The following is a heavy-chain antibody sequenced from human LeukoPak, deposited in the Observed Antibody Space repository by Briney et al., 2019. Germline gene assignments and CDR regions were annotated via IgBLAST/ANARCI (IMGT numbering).Heavy chain of an antibody. CDR1: GFTFDEYA. CDR2: ISWNSGSI. J-gene: IGHJ4*02. D-gene: IGHD1-26*01. V-gene: IGHV3-9*01. CDR3: AKDSSGSLYYFDY. Sequence: GGSRRLSCAASGFTFDEYAMHWVRQAPGKGLEWVSGISWNSGSIGYADSVKGRFTISRDNAKNSLYLQMNSLRAEDTALYYCAKDSSGSLYYFDYWGQGTLVTVSS.